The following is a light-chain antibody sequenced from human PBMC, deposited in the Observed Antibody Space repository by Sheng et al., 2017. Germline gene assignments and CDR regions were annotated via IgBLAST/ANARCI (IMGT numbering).Light chain of an antibody. V-gene: IGLV2-14*03. CDR1: SSDVGAYNY. Sequence: QSALTQPASVSGSPGQSITISCTGTSSDVGAYNYVSWYQHHPGKAPRLMIYDVSNWPSGVSNRFSGSKSGTSASLAISGLQAEDEADYYCQSYDTTLTAYVFGTGTKVTVL. CDR2: DVS. CDR3: QSYDTTLTAYV. J-gene: IGLJ1*01.